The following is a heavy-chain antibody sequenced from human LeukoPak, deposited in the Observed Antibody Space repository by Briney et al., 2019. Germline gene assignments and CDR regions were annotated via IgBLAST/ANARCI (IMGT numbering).Heavy chain of an antibody. J-gene: IGHJ5*02. V-gene: IGHV3-21*01. Sequence: GGSLRLSCAASGFTFSSCSMNWVRQAPGKGLEWVSSISSSSSYIYYADSVKGRFTISRDNAKNSLYLQMNSLRAEDTAVYYCARDFRDYDFWSGYSPPPWGQGTLVTVSS. CDR3: ARDFRDYDFWSGYSPPP. D-gene: IGHD3-3*01. CDR2: ISSSSSYI. CDR1: GFTFSSCS.